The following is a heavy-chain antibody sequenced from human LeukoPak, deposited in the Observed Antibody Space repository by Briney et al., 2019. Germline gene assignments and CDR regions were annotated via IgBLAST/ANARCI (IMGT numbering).Heavy chain of an antibody. J-gene: IGHJ4*02. CDR2: ISAYNGNT. V-gene: IGHV1-18*04. CDR1: GYTFTSYY. D-gene: IGHD3-10*01. Sequence: ASVKVSCKASGYTFTSYYMHWVRQAPGQGLEWMGWISAYNGNTNYAQKLQGRVTMTTDTSTSTAYMELRSLRSDDTAVYYCARDFHYGSGSPFDYWAREPWSPSPQ. CDR3: ARDFHYGSGSPFDY.